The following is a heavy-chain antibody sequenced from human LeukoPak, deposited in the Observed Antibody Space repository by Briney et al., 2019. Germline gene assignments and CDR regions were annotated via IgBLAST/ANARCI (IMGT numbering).Heavy chain of an antibody. D-gene: IGHD6-19*01. Sequence: ASVNVSCKASGYTFIGYYMHWVRQAPGQGLEWIGWINPNSGGTNYAQKFQGRVTMTRDTSISPAYMELSRLRSDDTAVYYCARDEKQWLVLGAFDIWGQGTMVTVSS. V-gene: IGHV1-2*02. CDR3: ARDEKQWLVLGAFDI. CDR1: GYTFIGYY. CDR2: INPNSGGT. J-gene: IGHJ3*02.